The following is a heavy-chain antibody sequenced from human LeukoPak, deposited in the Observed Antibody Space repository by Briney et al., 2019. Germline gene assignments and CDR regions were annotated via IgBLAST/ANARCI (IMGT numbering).Heavy chain of an antibody. V-gene: IGHV3-7*03. J-gene: IGHJ4*02. D-gene: IGHD6-19*01. CDR2: IKQDGRDK. Sequence: HPGGSLRLSCAASGFTMSNYGVSWVRQAPGKGLEWVATIKQDGRDKYYVDSVKGRFTISRDDAKNSLYLQMNSLRVEDTAVYHCVRYFTAVAPTLRLDYWGQGTLVTVSS. CDR1: GFTMSNYG. CDR3: VRYFTAVAPTLRLDY.